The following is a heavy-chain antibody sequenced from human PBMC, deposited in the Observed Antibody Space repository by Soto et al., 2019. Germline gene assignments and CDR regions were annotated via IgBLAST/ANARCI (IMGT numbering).Heavy chain of an antibody. V-gene: IGHV3-48*01. D-gene: IGHD3-9*01. CDR3: ARGQTDWDNWFDP. J-gene: IGHJ5*02. CDR1: GFTFSNYG. CDR2: IDQRSGLI. Sequence: EVQLVESGGGLVQPGGSLRLSCAASGFTFSNYGMNWVRLAPGRGLEWISYIDQRSGLIHDADFAKGRFTISRDNAKNALYLQMNNLRADDTALYYCARGQTDWDNWFDPWGQGTLVTVSS.